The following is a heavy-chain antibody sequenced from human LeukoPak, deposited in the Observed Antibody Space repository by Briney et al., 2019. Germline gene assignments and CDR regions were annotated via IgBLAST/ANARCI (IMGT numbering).Heavy chain of an antibody. D-gene: IGHD2-15*01. V-gene: IGHV4-4*02. J-gene: IGHJ3*02. CDR2: IYHSGST. CDR1: GGSISSSNW. CDR3: ARDLLGWPDAFDI. Sequence: PSETLSLTCAVSGGSISSSNWWSWVRQPPGKGLEWIGEIYHSGSTNYNPSLKSRVTISVDKSKNQFSLKLSSVTAADTAVYYCARDLLGWPDAFDIWGQGTMVTVSS.